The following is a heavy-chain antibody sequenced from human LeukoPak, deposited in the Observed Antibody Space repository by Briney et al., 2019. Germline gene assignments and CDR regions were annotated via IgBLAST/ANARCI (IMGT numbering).Heavy chain of an antibody. Sequence: GASVKVSCKISGYTLTELSIHWVRQAPGKGLEWMGGFDPEDGETIYAQKFQGRVTMTEDTSTDTAYMELSSLRSEDTAVYYCATSTQGFLEWLQDWGQGTLVTVSS. D-gene: IGHD3-3*01. J-gene: IGHJ4*02. CDR2: FDPEDGET. CDR3: ATSTQGFLEWLQD. V-gene: IGHV1-24*01. CDR1: GYTLTELS.